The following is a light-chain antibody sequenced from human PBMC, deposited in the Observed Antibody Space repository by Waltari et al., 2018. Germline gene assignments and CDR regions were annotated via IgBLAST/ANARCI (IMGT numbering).Light chain of an antibody. J-gene: IGKJ1*01. CDR2: KAS. Sequence: DIPITQSPSPLSASVGDRVTLPCRASQHVRGYLPWYQQKPWKAPKLLIYKASSVENGVPSRFSGSGSGTEFTLTISSRQPDDSATYYCQQYNSFAWTFGQGTKVELK. CDR1: QHVRGY. CDR3: QQYNSFAWT. V-gene: IGKV1-5*03.